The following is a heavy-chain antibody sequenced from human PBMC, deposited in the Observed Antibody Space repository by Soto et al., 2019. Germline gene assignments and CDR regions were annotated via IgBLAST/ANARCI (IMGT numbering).Heavy chain of an antibody. CDR2: IYYSGST. Sequence: QVQLQESGPGLVKRSETLSLTCSVSGGSISSYYWSSIRQPPGKGLEWIGYIYYSGSTNYNPSLKSRVTISVDTSKYQFSLKLSSVTAADTAVYYCARAWGYAFDFWGQGTMVTVSS. CDR1: GGSISSYY. D-gene: IGHD7-27*01. CDR3: ARAWGYAFDF. J-gene: IGHJ3*01. V-gene: IGHV4-59*01.